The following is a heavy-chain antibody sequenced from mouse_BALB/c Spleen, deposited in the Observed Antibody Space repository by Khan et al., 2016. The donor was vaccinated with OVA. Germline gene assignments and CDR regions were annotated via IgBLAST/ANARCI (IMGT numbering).Heavy chain of an antibody. Sequence: EVQLVESGPGLVKPSQSLSLTCTVTGYSITSDYAWDWIRQFPGNKLEWMGYISYSGSTSYNPSLKSRISITRDTSKNQFFLQLNSVTTEDTATYYCGRKNYYGYALDYWGQGTSVTVSS. CDR1: GYSITSDYA. CDR2: ISYSGST. J-gene: IGHJ4*01. CDR3: GRKNYYGYALDY. D-gene: IGHD1-1*01. V-gene: IGHV3-2*02.